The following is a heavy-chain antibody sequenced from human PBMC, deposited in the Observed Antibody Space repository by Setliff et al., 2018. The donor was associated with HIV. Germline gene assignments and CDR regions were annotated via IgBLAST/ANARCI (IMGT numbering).Heavy chain of an antibody. CDR2: IYSSGIT. CDR1: GGSFSGYS. J-gene: IGHJ4*02. V-gene: IGHV4-4*07. Sequence: SETLSLTCAVYGGSFSGYSWNWIRQPAGKGLEWIGRIYSSGITNYNPSLKSRLTISLDTSKNQFSLQVTSVTAADTAVYYCARDPYCPNTCYEDFTFDSWGQGTLVTVSS. D-gene: IGHD2-8*01. CDR3: ARDPYCPNTCYEDFTFDS.